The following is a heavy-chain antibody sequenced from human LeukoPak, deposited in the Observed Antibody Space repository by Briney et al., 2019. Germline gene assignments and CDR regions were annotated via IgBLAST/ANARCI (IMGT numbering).Heavy chain of an antibody. CDR2: IYYSGST. Sequence: SETLSLTCAVYGGSFSGYYWGWIRQPPGKGLEWIGSIYYSGSTYYNPSLKSRVTISVDTSKNQFSLKLSSVTAADTAVYYCARDGYYYDSSGYYPLAWFNYWGQGTLVTVSS. J-gene: IGHJ4*02. V-gene: IGHV4-34*01. CDR3: ARDGYYYDSSGYYPLAWFNY. CDR1: GGSFSGYY. D-gene: IGHD3-22*01.